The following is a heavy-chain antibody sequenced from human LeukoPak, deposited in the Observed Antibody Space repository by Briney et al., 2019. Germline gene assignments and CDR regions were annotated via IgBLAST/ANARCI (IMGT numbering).Heavy chain of an antibody. J-gene: IGHJ4*02. Sequence: GGSLRLSCTISGFIFGDYGFNWVRQAPGKGLEWVGFIRRKAHDWTPQYAASVQGRFTISRDDSKSVAYLQMNTRKTEDTGIYYCTRAGGYDNYLDYWGQGTLVTVSS. V-gene: IGHV3-49*04. CDR2: IRRKAHDWTP. D-gene: IGHD5-12*01. CDR3: TRAGGYDNYLDY. CDR1: GFIFGDYG.